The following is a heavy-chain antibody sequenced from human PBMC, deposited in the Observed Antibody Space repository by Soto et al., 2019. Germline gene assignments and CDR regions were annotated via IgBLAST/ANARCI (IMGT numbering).Heavy chain of an antibody. CDR3: ARTFYFDRSGMDV. V-gene: IGHV3-30-3*01. Sequence: GGSLRLSCEASEFTFSSYVMHWFRQAPGKGLEWVAVISYDGNDKYYAESVEGRFTLSRDNSKNTLYLQMNSLRTEDTAVYYCARTFYFDRSGMDVWCQGTTVTVSS. J-gene: IGHJ6*02. D-gene: IGHD3-22*01. CDR2: ISYDGNDK. CDR1: EFTFSSYV.